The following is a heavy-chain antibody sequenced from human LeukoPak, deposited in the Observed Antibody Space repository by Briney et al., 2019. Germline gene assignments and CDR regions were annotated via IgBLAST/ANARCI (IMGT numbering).Heavy chain of an antibody. CDR1: GGSISGHY. CDR2: IYYSGST. J-gene: IGHJ4*02. CDR3: ARAGQQWLGYYFDY. Sequence: SETLSLTCTVSGGSISGHYWTWIRQPPGKGLEWMGYIYYSGSTNYNPSLKSRVTISVDASKSQFSLKLRSVTAADTAVYYCARAGQQWLGYYFDYWGQGTQVTVSS. D-gene: IGHD6-19*01. V-gene: IGHV4-59*11.